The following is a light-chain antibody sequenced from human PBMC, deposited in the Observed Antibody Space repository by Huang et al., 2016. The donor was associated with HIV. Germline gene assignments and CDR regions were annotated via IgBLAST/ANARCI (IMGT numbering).Light chain of an antibody. CDR1: QSVSSGY. CDR2: DTS. Sequence: IVLTQSPVTLSVTPGERVTLSCGASQSVSSGYLAWYQQKPGLAPRLLIYDTSIRATGVPDRFSGSGSGTDFTLSISSLEPEDFAVYYCQQYGSAPVTFGQGT. V-gene: IGKV3D-20*01. CDR3: QQYGSAPVT. J-gene: IGKJ1*01.